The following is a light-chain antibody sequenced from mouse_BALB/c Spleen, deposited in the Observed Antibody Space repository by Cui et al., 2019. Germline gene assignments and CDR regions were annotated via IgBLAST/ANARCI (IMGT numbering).Light chain of an antibody. CDR3: QQYSKFPPT. J-gene: IGKJ1*01. CDR1: QGISNY. V-gene: IGKV10-94*01. CDR2: YTT. Sequence: DIQMTQTTSSLSASLGDRVTISCSASQGISNYLNWYQQKPDGTVKLLIYYTTSLHAGVPSRFSGSGSGTDYSLTISNLESEDIATYYCQQYSKFPPTFGGGTKLEIK.